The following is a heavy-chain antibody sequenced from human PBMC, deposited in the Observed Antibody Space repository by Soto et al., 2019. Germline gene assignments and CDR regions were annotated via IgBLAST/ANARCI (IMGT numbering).Heavy chain of an antibody. CDR2: IHSVST. CDR3: ARHDGSRSTDY. V-gene: IGHV4-59*08. J-gene: IGHJ4*02. CDR1: GGSISSDY. Sequence: QVQLQESGPGLVKPSETLSLTCTVSGGSISSDYWNWIRQPPGKGLEWIGYIHSVSTNYNASLRSRVTISVDTSKNQFSLKVSSVTAADTAVYFCARHDGSRSTDYWGQGTLVTVSS. D-gene: IGHD3-10*01.